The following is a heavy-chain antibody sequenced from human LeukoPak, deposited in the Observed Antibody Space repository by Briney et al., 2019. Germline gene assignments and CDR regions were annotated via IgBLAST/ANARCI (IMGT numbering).Heavy chain of an antibody. CDR1: GYTFTSYG. CDR3: ARDLSAIAVAGDDAFDV. Sequence: ASVKVSCKASGYTFTSYGISWVRQAPGQGVEGMGWISAYNGNTNYAQKLQGRVTMTTDTSTSTAYMELRSLRSDDTAVYYCARDLSAIAVAGDDAFDVWGQGTMVTVSS. D-gene: IGHD6-19*01. V-gene: IGHV1-18*01. J-gene: IGHJ3*01. CDR2: ISAYNGNT.